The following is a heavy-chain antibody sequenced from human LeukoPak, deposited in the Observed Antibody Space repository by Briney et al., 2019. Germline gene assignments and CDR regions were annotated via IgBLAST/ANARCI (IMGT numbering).Heavy chain of an antibody. Sequence: SGTLSLTCAVSGGSISSSNWWSWVRQPPGKGLEWIGEIYHSGSTNYNPSLKSRVTISVDKSKNQFSLKLSSVTAADTAVYYCARWTSCGGDCHILDYWGQGILVTVSS. D-gene: IGHD2-21*02. CDR1: GGSISSSNW. CDR2: IYHSGST. J-gene: IGHJ4*02. CDR3: ARWTSCGGDCHILDY. V-gene: IGHV4-4*02.